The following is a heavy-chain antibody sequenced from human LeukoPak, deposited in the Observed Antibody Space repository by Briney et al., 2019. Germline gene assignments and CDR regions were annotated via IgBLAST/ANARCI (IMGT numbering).Heavy chain of an antibody. J-gene: IGHJ4*02. V-gene: IGHV1-24*01. CDR1: GYTLTELS. CDR2: FDPEDGER. Sequence: ASVKVSCKVSGYTLTELSMHWVRQAPGKGLEWTGGFDPEDGERIYAQKFQGRVTMTEDTSTDTAYMELSSLRSEDTAVYYCATDYRYSNSFDYWGQGTLVTVSS. D-gene: IGHD4-11*01. CDR3: ATDYRYSNSFDY.